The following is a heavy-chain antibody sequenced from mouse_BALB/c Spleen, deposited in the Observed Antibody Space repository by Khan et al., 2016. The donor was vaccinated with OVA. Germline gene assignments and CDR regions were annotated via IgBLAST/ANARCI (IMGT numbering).Heavy chain of an antibody. Sequence: QVQLQQSGTELARPGAPVKMSCKASGYTFTTYTMHWVKQRPGQGLEWIGYISPSSGYTNYNQKFKDKATLTADKSSITAYMQLSSLTSEDSAVYYCAREGAYYRSDGWFAYWGQGTLVTVSA. V-gene: IGHV1-4*01. D-gene: IGHD2-14*01. CDR3: AREGAYYRSDGWFAY. CDR1: GYTFTTYT. CDR2: ISPSSGYT. J-gene: IGHJ3*01.